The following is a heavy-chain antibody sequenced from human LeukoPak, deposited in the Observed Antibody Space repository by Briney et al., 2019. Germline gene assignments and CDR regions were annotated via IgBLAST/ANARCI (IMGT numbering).Heavy chain of an antibody. Sequence: GGSLRLSCAASGFTLSFYAMHWVRQAPGKGLEWVAFISYDGTNTYYTDSVKGRFTISRDNSKNTLYLQMNSLRGGDTAVYYCAREGDGGSYYFDFWGQGTLATVSS. CDR1: GFTLSFYA. CDR2: ISYDGTNT. CDR3: AREGDGGSYYFDF. J-gene: IGHJ4*02. D-gene: IGHD1-26*01. V-gene: IGHV3-30*04.